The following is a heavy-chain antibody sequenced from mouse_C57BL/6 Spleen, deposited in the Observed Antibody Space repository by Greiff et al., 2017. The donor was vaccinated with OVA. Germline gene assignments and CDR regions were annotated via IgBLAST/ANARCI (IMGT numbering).Heavy chain of an antibody. J-gene: IGHJ2*01. Sequence: EVQRVESGGDLVKPGGSLKLSCAASGFTFSSYGMSWVRQTPDKRLEWVATISIGGTYTYYPASVKGRFAISRANAKNTLYLQMSCLKSEDTAMYYCARHEGNYCSSYYFDYWGQGTTLTVSS. D-gene: IGHD1-1*01. V-gene: IGHV5-6*01. CDR3: ARHEGNYCSSYYFDY. CDR2: ISIGGTYT. CDR1: GFTFSSYG.